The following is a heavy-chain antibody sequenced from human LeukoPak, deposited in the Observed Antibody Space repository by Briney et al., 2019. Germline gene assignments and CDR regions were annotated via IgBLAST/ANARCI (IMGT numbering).Heavy chain of an antibody. Sequence: PGGSLRLSCAASGFTFSSYAMSWVRQAPGKGLEWVSAISGSGGSTYYADSVKGRFTISRDDSKNTLYLQMNSLRAKDTAVYYCAKGTYYDFWSGYYIDYWGQGTLVTVSS. CDR3: AKGTYYDFWSGYYIDY. CDR2: ISGSGGST. J-gene: IGHJ4*02. V-gene: IGHV3-23*01. CDR1: GFTFSSYA. D-gene: IGHD3-3*01.